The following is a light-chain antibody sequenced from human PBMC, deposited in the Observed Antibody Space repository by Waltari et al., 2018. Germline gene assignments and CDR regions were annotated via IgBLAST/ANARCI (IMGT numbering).Light chain of an antibody. V-gene: IGLV2-14*01. CDR3: SSYTTSSAPGV. CDR1: DSDVGAYGL. CDR2: EVS. J-gene: IGLJ1*01. Sequence: QSALTQPASVSGSPGQSITISCSGTDSDVGAYGLVSWYQQHPGKAPHLIIYEVSNRPSGISNRFSASKSGNTASLTISGLQAEDEADYYCSSYTTSSAPGVFGTGTRVTVL.